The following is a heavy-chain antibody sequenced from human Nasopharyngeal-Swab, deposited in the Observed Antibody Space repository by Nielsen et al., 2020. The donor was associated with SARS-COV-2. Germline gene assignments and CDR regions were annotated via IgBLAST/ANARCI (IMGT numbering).Heavy chain of an antibody. J-gene: IGHJ6*03. V-gene: IGHV4-39*01. D-gene: IGHD3-10*01. Sequence: ESLKISCTVSGGSISSSSYYWGWIRQPPGKGLEWIGSIYYSGSTYYNPSLKSRVTISVDTSKNQFSLKLSSVTAADTAVYYCARITMVRGVMYYYYMDVWGKGTTVTVSS. CDR3: ARITMVRGVMYYYYMDV. CDR2: IYYSGST. CDR1: GGSISSSSYY.